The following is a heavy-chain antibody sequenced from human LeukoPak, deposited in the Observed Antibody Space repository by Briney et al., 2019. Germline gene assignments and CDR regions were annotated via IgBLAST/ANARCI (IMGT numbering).Heavy chain of an antibody. CDR2: IKQDGSEK. D-gene: IGHD6-6*01. V-gene: IGHV3-7*01. Sequence: PGGSLRLSCAASGFTFSSYGMHWVRQAPGKGLEWVANIKQDGSEKYYVDSVKGRFTISRDNAKNSLYLQMNSLRAEDTAVYYCARDQGIAARPYYFDYWGQGTLVTVSS. J-gene: IGHJ4*02. CDR1: GFTFSSYG. CDR3: ARDQGIAARPYYFDY.